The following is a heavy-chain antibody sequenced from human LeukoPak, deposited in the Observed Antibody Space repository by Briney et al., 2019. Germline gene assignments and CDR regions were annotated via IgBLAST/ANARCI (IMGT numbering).Heavy chain of an antibody. CDR3: ARTSASGGTFFDS. V-gene: IGHV4-4*07. J-gene: IGHJ4*02. D-gene: IGHD2-15*01. Sequence: PSETLSLTCTVSGGSLNPYYWSWIRQPAGKGLEWIGRIYFSGNTHYIPSLQSRVTISVDTSKNQFSLRLSSVTAAATAVYYCARTSASGGTFFDSWGQGTLVTVSS. CDR1: GGSLNPYY. CDR2: IYFSGNT.